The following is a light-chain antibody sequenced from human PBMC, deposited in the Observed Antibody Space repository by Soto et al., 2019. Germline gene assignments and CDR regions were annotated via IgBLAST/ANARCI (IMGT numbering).Light chain of an antibody. V-gene: IGKV3-11*01. CDR2: DAS. J-gene: IGKJ4*01. Sequence: VLTQSPATLSLSPGERATLSCRASQSVSSYLAWYQQQPGQAPRLLIYDASNRATGIPARFSGSGSATDFTLTISSLEPEDFAVYYCQQRSNWPPETFGGGTKAEIK. CDR1: QSVSSY. CDR3: QQRSNWPPET.